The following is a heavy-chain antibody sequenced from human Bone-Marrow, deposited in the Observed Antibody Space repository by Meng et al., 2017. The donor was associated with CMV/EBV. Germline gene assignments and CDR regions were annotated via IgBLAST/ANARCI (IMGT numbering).Heavy chain of an antibody. J-gene: IGHJ4*02. Sequence: ASVKVSCKASGYTFTSYGISWVRQATGQGLEWMGWMNPNSGNTGYAQKFQGRVTMTRNTSISTAYMELSSLRSEDTAVYYCARGRDIVVVVAATHPFDYWGQGTLVTVSS. CDR3: ARGRDIVVVVAATHPFDY. D-gene: IGHD2-15*01. CDR1: GYTFTSYG. CDR2: MNPNSGNT. V-gene: IGHV1-8*02.